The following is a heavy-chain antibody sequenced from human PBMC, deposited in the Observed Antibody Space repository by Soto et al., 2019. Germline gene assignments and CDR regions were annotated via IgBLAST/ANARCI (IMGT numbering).Heavy chain of an antibody. Sequence: GGSLRLSCAASGFTFSGSAMHWVRQASGKGLEWVGRIRSKANSYATAYAASVKGRFTISRDDSKNTAYLQMNSLKTEDTAVYYCTRQWDSGYVEYPYYYYYYMDVWGKGTTVTVSS. J-gene: IGHJ6*03. V-gene: IGHV3-73*01. D-gene: IGHD5-12*01. CDR1: GFTFSGSA. CDR2: IRSKANSYAT. CDR3: TRQWDSGYVEYPYYYYYYMDV.